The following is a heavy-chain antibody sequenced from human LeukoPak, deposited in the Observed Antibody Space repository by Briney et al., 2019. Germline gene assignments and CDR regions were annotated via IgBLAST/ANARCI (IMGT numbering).Heavy chain of an antibody. Sequence: GGSLRLSCAASGFTFSNAWMNWVRQAPGKGLEWVSYMSGSGNTIYYADSVKARFTISRDNAKNSLFLQMNSLRVEDTAVYYCARVDLAGMDVWGQGTTVTVSS. J-gene: IGHJ6*02. CDR3: ARVDLAGMDV. CDR1: GFTFSNAW. CDR2: MSGSGNTI. V-gene: IGHV3-48*04.